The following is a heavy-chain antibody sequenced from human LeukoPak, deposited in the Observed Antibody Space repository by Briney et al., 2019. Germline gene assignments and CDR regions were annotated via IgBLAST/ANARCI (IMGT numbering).Heavy chain of an antibody. Sequence: PGGTLRLSCAASGFTFSSYWMSWVRQAPGKGLEWVANIKQDGSEKYYVDSVKGRFTISRDNAKNSLYLQMYSLRAEDTAVYYCAGDKIVGATQFDYWGQGTLVTVSS. CDR3: AGDKIVGATQFDY. J-gene: IGHJ4*02. CDR2: IKQDGSEK. V-gene: IGHV3-7*01. D-gene: IGHD1-26*01. CDR1: GFTFSSYW.